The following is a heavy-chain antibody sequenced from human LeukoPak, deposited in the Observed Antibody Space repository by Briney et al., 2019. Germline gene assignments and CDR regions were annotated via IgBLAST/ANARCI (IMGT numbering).Heavy chain of an antibody. J-gene: IGHJ6*02. CDR2: FYYSGST. Sequence: SEILSLTCTVSGGSISTYYWSWIRQPPGKGLEWIGYFYYSGSTNYNPSLKSRVTILVDTSKNQFSLKLSSVTAADTALYYCARAQYSSSPLYYGMDVWGQGTTVTVSS. CDR1: GGSISTYY. D-gene: IGHD6-13*01. CDR3: ARAQYSSSPLYYGMDV. V-gene: IGHV4-59*08.